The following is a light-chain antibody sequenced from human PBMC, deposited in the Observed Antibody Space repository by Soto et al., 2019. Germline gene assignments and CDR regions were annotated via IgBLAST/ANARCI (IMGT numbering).Light chain of an antibody. Sequence: QSVLTQPASVSGSPGQSITISCTGTSSDVGTYNVVSWYQQHPGKAPKLMIYEGSKRPSGVSNRFSGSKSGNTASLTISGLQAEDEADYYCCSYAGSSTYYVFGTGTKLTVL. V-gene: IGLV2-23*01. J-gene: IGLJ1*01. CDR3: CSYAGSSTYYV. CDR1: SSDVGTYNV. CDR2: EGS.